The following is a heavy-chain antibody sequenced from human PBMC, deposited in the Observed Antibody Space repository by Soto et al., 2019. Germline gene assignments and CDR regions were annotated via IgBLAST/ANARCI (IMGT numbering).Heavy chain of an antibody. V-gene: IGHV3-73*01. CDR2: IRSKANNYAT. Sequence: PGGSLRLSCAASGFTFSGSVMHWVRQSSGKGLEWVGRIRSKANNYATAYAVSVKGRLTISRDDSRNTAYLQMNSLKTEDTAVYYCARGVYDFWSGHPKGLDYWGQGTVVTVSS. CDR3: ARGVYDFWSGHPKGLDY. J-gene: IGHJ4*02. D-gene: IGHD3-3*01. CDR1: GFTFSGSV.